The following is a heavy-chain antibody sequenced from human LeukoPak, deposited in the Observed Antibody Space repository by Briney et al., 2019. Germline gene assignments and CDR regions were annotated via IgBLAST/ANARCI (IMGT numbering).Heavy chain of an antibody. CDR3: ARIITENLRRFDY. CDR1: GGSISSSSYY. J-gene: IGHJ4*02. V-gene: IGHV4-39*01. D-gene: IGHD1-20*01. CDR2: IHYSGNT. Sequence: SETLSLTCTVSGGSISSSSYYWGWIRQPPGKGLEWIGSIHYSGNTYYNPSLKSRVTISVDTSKNQFSLKLSSVTAADTAVYYCARIITENLRRFDYWGQGTLVTVSS.